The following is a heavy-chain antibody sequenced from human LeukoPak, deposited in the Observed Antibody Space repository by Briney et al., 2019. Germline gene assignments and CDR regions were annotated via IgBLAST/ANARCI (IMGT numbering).Heavy chain of an antibody. V-gene: IGHV1-46*01. CDR3: AKAGYSSGWSILYFDY. Sequence: GASVKVSCKASGYTFTSYYMHWVRQAPGQGLEWMGIINPSGGSTSYAQNFQGRVTMTRDTSTSTVYMELSSLRSEDTAVYYCAKAGYSSGWSILYFDYWGQGTLVTVSS. CDR2: INPSGGST. D-gene: IGHD6-19*01. CDR1: GYTFTSYY. J-gene: IGHJ4*02.